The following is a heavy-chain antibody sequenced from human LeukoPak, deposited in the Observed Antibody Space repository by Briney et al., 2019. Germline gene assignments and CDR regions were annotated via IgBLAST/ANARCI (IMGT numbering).Heavy chain of an antibody. J-gene: IGHJ4*02. CDR2: IRYDGSNK. CDR1: GFTFSSYS. Sequence: GGSLRLSCAASGFTFSSYSMHWVRQAPGKGLEWVAFIRYDGSNKYYADSVKGRFTISRDNSKNTLYLQMNSLRAEDTAVYYCASDGEYCSSTSCYGEWGQGTLVTVSS. D-gene: IGHD2-2*01. V-gene: IGHV3-30*02. CDR3: ASDGEYCSSTSCYGE.